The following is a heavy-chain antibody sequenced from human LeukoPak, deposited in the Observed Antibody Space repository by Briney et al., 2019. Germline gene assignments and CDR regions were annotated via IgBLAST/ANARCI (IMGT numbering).Heavy chain of an antibody. CDR1: GYTFTGNY. CDR3: ARFGISGYDY. CDR2: INPNSGAT. V-gene: IGHV1-2*02. Sequence: ASVKVSCKASGYTFTGNYLHWVRQAPGQGLEWMGWINPNSGATKCAQKFQDRVTMTRDTPISTAYMELSRLQSDDTAVYYCARFGISGYDYWGQGTLATVSS. D-gene: IGHD3-22*01. J-gene: IGHJ4*02.